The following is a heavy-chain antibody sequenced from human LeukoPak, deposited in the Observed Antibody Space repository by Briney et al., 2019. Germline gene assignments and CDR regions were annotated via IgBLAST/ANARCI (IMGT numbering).Heavy chain of an antibody. D-gene: IGHD6-19*01. V-gene: IGHV3-11*04. Sequence: GGSLRLSCEATGFTFRDYYMSWIRQAPGKGLGWVSYIRGSGTNVYYADSVKGRFTISRDNAKNSLYLQMNSLRAEDTAVYYCARGSSGWYYFDYWGQGTLVTVSS. CDR3: ARGSSGWYYFDY. CDR2: IRGSGTNV. CDR1: GFTFRDYY. J-gene: IGHJ4*02.